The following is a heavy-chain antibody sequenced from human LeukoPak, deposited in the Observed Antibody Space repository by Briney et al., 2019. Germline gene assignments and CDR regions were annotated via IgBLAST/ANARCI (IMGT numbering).Heavy chain of an antibody. CDR2: ISSSGSTI. CDR3: AILDIVVLPAAIPVNWFDP. J-gene: IGHJ5*02. D-gene: IGHD2-2*02. Sequence: QPGGSLRLSCAASGFTFSSYEMNWVRQAPGKGLEWVSYISSSGSTIYYADSVKGRFTISRDNAKNSLYLQMNSLRAEDTAVYYCAILDIVVLPAAIPVNWFDPWGQGTLVTVSS. V-gene: IGHV3-48*03. CDR1: GFTFSSYE.